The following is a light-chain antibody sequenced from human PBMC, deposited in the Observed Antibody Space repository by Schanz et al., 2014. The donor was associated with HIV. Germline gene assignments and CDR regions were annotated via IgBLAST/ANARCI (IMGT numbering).Light chain of an antibody. Sequence: QSALTQPPSASGSPGQSITISCTGSESDVGGYNYVFWHQQHPGKAPKLMIYDVTDRPSGISNRFSGSKSGNTASLTISGLQSEDEADYYCSSYTSSSTWVFGGGTKLTVL. CDR1: ESDVGGYNY. CDR3: SSYTSSSTWV. J-gene: IGLJ3*02. V-gene: IGLV2-14*03. CDR2: DVT.